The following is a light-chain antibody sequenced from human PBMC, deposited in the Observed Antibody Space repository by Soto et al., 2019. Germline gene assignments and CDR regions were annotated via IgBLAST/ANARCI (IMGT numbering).Light chain of an antibody. CDR3: SSYSATNTLV. CDR1: SSDVGDYPY. V-gene: IGLV2-14*01. CDR2: EVT. Sequence: QSVLTQPGSVSGSPGQSITISCTGTSSDVGDYPYVSWYQQHPGEVPKLIIYEVTNRPSGVTSRFSGSKSENTASLTISGLQAEDEADYYCSSYSATNTLVFGGGTKVTVL. J-gene: IGLJ1*01.